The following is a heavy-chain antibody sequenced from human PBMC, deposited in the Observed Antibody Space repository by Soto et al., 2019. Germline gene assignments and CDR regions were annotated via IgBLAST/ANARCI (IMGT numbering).Heavy chain of an antibody. J-gene: IGHJ6*02. CDR3: TTDHSGSYHYYYYYGMDV. CDR2: IKSKTAGGTT. CDR1: GFTFSNAW. D-gene: IGHD1-26*01. Sequence: PGGSLRLSCAASGFTFSNAWMSWVRQAPGKGLEWVGRIKSKTAGGTTDYAAPGKVRFTISRDDSKNTLYLQMNSLKTEDTAVYYCTTDHSGSYHYYYYYGMDVWGQGTTVTVSS. V-gene: IGHV3-15*01.